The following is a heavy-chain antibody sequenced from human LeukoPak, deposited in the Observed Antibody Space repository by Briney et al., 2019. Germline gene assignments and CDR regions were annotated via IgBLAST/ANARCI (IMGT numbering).Heavy chain of an antibody. V-gene: IGHV3-30*02. CDR2: IRYDGSNK. Sequence: GGSLRLSCAASGFTFSSYGMHWVRQAPGKGLEWVAFIRYDGSNKNYADSVKGRFTISRDNSKNTLYLQMNSLRAEDTAVYYCAKERTMGSSFEYYFDYWGQGTLVTVSS. J-gene: IGHJ4*02. D-gene: IGHD6-6*01. CDR1: GFTFSSYG. CDR3: AKERTMGSSFEYYFDY.